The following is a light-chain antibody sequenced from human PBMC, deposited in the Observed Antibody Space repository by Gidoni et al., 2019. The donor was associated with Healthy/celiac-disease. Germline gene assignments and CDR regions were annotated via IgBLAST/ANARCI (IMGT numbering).Light chain of an antibody. CDR2: GNS. CDR3: QSYDSSLSVV. CDR1: RSNIGAGYD. V-gene: IGLV1-40*01. Sequence: QSVLTQPPSVSGAPGQRVTIPCTGRRSNIGAGYDVPWYQPLPGTAPKLLIYGNSNRPAGVPDRCSGTKSGTSAPLAITGLQAEDDADYYCQSYDSSLSVVFGGGTKLTVL. J-gene: IGLJ2*01.